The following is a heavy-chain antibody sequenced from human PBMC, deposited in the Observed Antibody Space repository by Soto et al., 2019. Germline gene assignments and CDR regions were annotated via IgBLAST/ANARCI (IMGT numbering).Heavy chain of an antibody. D-gene: IGHD3-10*01. CDR1: GGSISSGGYY. CDR3: ARGEITMVRGVMSENWFDP. CDR2: IYYSGST. V-gene: IGHV4-31*03. Sequence: QVQLQESGPGLVKPSQTLSLTCTVSGGSISSGGYYWSWIRQHPGKGLEWIGYIYYSGSTYYNPSLKSRVTISVDTSKNQFSLKLSSVTAADTAVYYCARGEITMVRGVMSENWFDPWGQGTLVTVSS. J-gene: IGHJ5*02.